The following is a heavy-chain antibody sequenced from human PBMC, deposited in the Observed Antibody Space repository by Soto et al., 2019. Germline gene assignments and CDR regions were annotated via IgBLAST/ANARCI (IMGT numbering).Heavy chain of an antibody. J-gene: IGHJ4*03. CDR3: ARLHYDSSGYYECDY. CDR1: GGTFSIYD. CDR2: IIPIFGTA. D-gene: IGHD3-22*01. Sequence: PVKVSCTASGGTFSIYDISWVRQAPGQGLEWMGGIIPIFGTANYAQKFQGRVTITADESTSTAYMELSSLRSEDTAVYYCARLHYDSSGYYECDYWGHGTRVTVSA. V-gene: IGHV1-69*13.